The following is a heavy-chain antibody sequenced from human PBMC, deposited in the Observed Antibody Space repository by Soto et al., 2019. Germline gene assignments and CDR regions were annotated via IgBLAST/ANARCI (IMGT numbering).Heavy chain of an antibody. D-gene: IGHD3-3*01. CDR3: ARAQGYDGYNWFDP. CDR1: GYTFTSYG. J-gene: IGHJ5*02. CDR2: ISAYNGNT. Sequence: ASVKVSCKASGYTFTSYGISWVRQAPGQGLEWMGWISAYNGNTNYAQKLQGRVTMTTDTSTSTAYMELRSLRSDDTAVYYCARAQGYDGYNWFDPWGQGTLVTVSS. V-gene: IGHV1-18*01.